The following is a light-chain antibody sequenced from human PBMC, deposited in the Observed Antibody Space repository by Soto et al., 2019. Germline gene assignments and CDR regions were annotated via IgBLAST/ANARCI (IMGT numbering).Light chain of an antibody. J-gene: IGLJ3*02. CDR2: EVS. CDR3: CSYANTRTWL. Sequence: QSVLNQPASGAGSPGQSNTLSCTGSGSDIGVYAYVSWYQHHPGKAPKLIISEVSDRPSGVSNRFSGSKSGNTASLTISGLQADDAADYYCCSYANTRTWLFGGGTKLTVL. CDR1: GSDIGVYAY. V-gene: IGLV2-14*01.